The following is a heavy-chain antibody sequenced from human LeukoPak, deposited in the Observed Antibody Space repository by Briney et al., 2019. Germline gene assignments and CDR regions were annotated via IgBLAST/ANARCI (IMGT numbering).Heavy chain of an antibody. CDR1: GDSMNGYY. V-gene: IGHV4-59*01. J-gene: IGHJ4*02. CDR2: IYYSGST. D-gene: IGHD6-19*01. CDR3: ARVRGWYGELDY. Sequence: PSETLSLTCIVSGDSMNGYYWSWMRQSPGKGLEWLGHIYYSGSTNYNPSLKSRVTISVDTSKNQFSLKLSSVTAADTAVYYCARVRGWYGELDYWGQGTLVTVSS.